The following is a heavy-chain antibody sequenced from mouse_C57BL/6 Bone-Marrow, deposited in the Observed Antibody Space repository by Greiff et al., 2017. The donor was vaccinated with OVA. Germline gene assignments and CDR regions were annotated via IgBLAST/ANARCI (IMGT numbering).Heavy chain of an antibody. Sequence: VQLQQSGAELARPGASVKLSCKASGYTFTSYGISWVKQRTGQGLEWIGEIYPRSGNTYYNEKFKGKATLTADKSSSTAYMELRSLTSEDSAVYFCARDCPYYVSSSWFAYWGQGTLVTVSA. V-gene: IGHV1-81*01. CDR3: ARDCPYYVSSSWFAY. D-gene: IGHD1-1*01. J-gene: IGHJ3*01. CDR1: GYTFTSYG. CDR2: IYPRSGNT.